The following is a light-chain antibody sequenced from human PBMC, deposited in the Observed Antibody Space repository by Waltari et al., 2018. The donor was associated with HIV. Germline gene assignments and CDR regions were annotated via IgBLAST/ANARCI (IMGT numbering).Light chain of an antibody. V-gene: IGLV1-47*01. CDR2: MNN. Sequence: QSVVTQPPSASGTPGQRVTISCSGSDSNIGSNYVYWYQDLPGTAPKLLIYMNNRRCSGGTDRFSGSQSATSSALAISGRRCEDEADYYCASWDDNLDSGVFGGWNSLTVL. J-gene: IGLJ3*02. CDR3: ASWDDNLDSGV. CDR1: DSNIGSNY.